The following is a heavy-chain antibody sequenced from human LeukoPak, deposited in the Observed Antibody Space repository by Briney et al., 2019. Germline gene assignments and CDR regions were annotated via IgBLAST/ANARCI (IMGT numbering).Heavy chain of an antibody. Sequence: PGGSLRLSCAASGFILNDYGMHWVRQASGKGLEWVADIWFDKNQHFADSVKGRFAISRDNSKNTVYLQINSLRAEDTAVYYCARDRHCVNGVCHSPPGMDVWGQGTTVTVSS. CDR2: IWFDKNQ. J-gene: IGHJ6*02. CDR1: GFILNDYG. D-gene: IGHD2-8*01. CDR3: ARDRHCVNGVCHSPPGMDV. V-gene: IGHV3-33*01.